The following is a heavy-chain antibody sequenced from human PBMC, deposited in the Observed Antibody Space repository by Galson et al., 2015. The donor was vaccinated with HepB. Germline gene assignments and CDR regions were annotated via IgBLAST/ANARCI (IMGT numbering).Heavy chain of an antibody. CDR3: ARRAVVTPRDLNYYYYGMDV. Sequence: QSGAEVKKPGESLKISCKGSGYSFTSYWIGWVRQMPGKGLEWMGIIYPGDSDTRYSSSFQGQVTISADKSISTAYLQWSSLKASDTAMYYCARRAVVTPRDLNYYYYGMDVWGQGTTVTVSS. D-gene: IGHD4-23*01. V-gene: IGHV5-51*01. CDR2: IYPGDSDT. CDR1: GYSFTSYW. J-gene: IGHJ6*02.